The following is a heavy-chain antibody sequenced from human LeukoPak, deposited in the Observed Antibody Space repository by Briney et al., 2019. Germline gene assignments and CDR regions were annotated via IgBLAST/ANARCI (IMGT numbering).Heavy chain of an antibody. V-gene: IGHV3-23*01. CDR1: GFTFSNYA. J-gene: IGHJ3*02. Sequence: GGSLRLSCAASGFTFSNYAMSWVRQAPGKGLEWVSGISGSGAYSYYADSVKGRFTISRDNSKNTLYLQMTSLRAEDTAVYYCARGPNYDILTGWRKTHNAFDIWGQGTMVTVSS. CDR3: ARGPNYDILTGWRKTHNAFDI. D-gene: IGHD3-9*01. CDR2: ISGSGAYS.